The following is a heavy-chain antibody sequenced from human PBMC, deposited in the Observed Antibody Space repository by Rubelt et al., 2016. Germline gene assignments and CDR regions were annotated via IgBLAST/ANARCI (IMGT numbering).Heavy chain of an antibody. CDR1: GGYLSGSSFY. D-gene: IGHD2-2*01. J-gene: IGHJ4*02. V-gene: IGHV4-39*07. CDR3: ARDQGVAGAAMIGDY. CDR2: IYYTGST. Sequence: QLQLQESCPGLLRPSETLSLTCSVSGGYLSGSSFYWAWIRQPPGKELAWIGNIYYTGSTNYNTSLRRRVTISVDTAKTPCSRGLASVTAAETATYYCARDQGVAGAAMIGDYWGRGTLVTVSS.